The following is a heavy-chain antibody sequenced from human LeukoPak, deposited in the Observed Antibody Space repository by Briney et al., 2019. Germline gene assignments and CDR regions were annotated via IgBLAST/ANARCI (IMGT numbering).Heavy chain of an antibody. Sequence: GGSLRLSCAASGFTFSNYWMSWVRQAPGKGLEWVANIDQDGSVKYYVDSVKGRFTISRDNAKNTLYLQMNSLRAEDTAVYYCARGYYGSGSYYNYLFDYWGQGTLVTVSS. D-gene: IGHD3-10*01. V-gene: IGHV3-7*02. CDR1: GFTFSNYW. CDR2: IDQDGSVK. J-gene: IGHJ4*02. CDR3: ARGYYGSGSYYNYLFDY.